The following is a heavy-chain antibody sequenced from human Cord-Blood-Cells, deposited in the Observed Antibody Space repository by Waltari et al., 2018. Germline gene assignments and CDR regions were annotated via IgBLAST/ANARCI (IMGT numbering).Heavy chain of an antibody. J-gene: IGHJ3*02. D-gene: IGHD6-6*01. CDR2: IYYSGST. CDR1: GGSISSGGYY. V-gene: IGHV4-31*03. Sequence: QVQLQESGPGLVKPSQTLSLTCTVSGGSISSGGYYWSWIRQHPGKGLEWIVYIYYSGSTYYNPSLKSRITISVDTSKNQFSLKLSSVTAADTAVYYCARDPFRIAARAFDIWGQGTMVTVSS. CDR3: ARDPFRIAARAFDI.